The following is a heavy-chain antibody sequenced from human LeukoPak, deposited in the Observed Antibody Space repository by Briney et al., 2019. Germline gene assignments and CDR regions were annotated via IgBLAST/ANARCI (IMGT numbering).Heavy chain of an antibody. J-gene: IGHJ4*02. Sequence: ASVKVSCKASGYTFTGYYMHWVRQAPGQGLEWMGWISAYNGNTNYAQKLQGRVTMTTDTSTSTAYMELRSLRSDDTAVYYCARGPEDLGMTSWYFDYWGQGTLVTVSS. CDR1: GYTFTGYY. V-gene: IGHV1-18*04. CDR2: ISAYNGNT. CDR3: ARGPEDLGMTSWYFDY. D-gene: IGHD2-15*01.